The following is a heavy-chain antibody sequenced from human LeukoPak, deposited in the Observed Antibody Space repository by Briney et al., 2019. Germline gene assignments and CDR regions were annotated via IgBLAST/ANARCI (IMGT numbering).Heavy chain of an antibody. J-gene: IGHJ5*02. CDR2: IDYTGSP. Sequence: SETLSLTCTVSGGSISSSYYWGWIRQPPGKGLEWIGSIDYTGSPYYTPPLKSRLTLSVDTSKNQFSLRLSSVTAADTAVYYCTRPYSGGSGYPNYSWFVTWGQGILVTVSS. CDR3: TRPYSGGSGYPNYSWFVT. D-gene: IGHD3-22*01. CDR1: GGSISSSYY. V-gene: IGHV4-39*01.